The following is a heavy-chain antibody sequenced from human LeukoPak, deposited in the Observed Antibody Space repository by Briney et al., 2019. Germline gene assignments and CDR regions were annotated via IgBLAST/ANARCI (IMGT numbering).Heavy chain of an antibody. J-gene: IGHJ4*02. CDR2: INHSGST. CDR1: GGSFSGYY. Sequence: ASAPLSLPCAVYGGSFSGYYWSWIRQPPGKGLEWIGEINHSGSTNYNPSLKSRVTISVDTSKNQFSLKLSSVTAADTAVYYCANRRVTTAYFDYWGQGTLVTVSS. V-gene: IGHV4-34*01. D-gene: IGHD4-17*01. CDR3: ANRRVTTAYFDY.